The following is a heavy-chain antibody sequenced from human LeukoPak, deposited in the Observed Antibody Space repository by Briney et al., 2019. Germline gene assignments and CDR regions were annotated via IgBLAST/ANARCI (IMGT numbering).Heavy chain of an antibody. D-gene: IGHD6-25*01. CDR2: IYPRDSQI. CDR1: GYNFTTYW. CDR3: ARHTKRPQAGWFDP. Sequence: GESLKISCKASGYNFTTYWIGWVRQMPGKGLEYMGIIYPRDSQIRYSPSFQGQVTISADKSISTAYLQWASLKASDTAIYYCARHTKRPQAGWFDPWGQGTLVTVSS. V-gene: IGHV5-51*01. J-gene: IGHJ5*02.